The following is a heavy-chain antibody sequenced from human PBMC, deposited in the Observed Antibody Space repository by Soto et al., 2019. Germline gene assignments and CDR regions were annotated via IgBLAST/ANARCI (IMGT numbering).Heavy chain of an antibody. CDR1: GCTFSSYA. J-gene: IGHJ6*02. V-gene: IGHV1-69*06. CDR2: IIPIFGKA. CDR3: GCAEPGVYWNLGAYYYYDMDV. D-gene: IGHD1-7*01. Sequence: QVQLVQSGAEVKKPGSSVKVSCKASGCTFSSYAISWVRQAPGQGLEWMGGIIPIFGKANYAQKFQGRVTITADKPRSTPKIEQRTMRSDDTEVSNFGCAEPGVYWNLGAYYYYDMDVWGQGTPVTVSS.